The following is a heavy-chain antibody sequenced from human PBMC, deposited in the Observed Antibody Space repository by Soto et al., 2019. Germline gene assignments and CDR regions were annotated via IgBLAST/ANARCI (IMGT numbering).Heavy chain of an antibody. CDR1: GGSISSYY. Sequence: SETLSLTCTVPGGSISSYYWSWIRQPAGKGLEWIGRIYTSGSTNYNPSLKSRVTMSVDTSKNQFSLKLSSVTAADTAVYYCARGIAAAAKNWFDPWGQGTMVTVYS. CDR3: ARGIAAAAKNWFDP. V-gene: IGHV4-4*07. D-gene: IGHD6-13*01. CDR2: IYTSGST. J-gene: IGHJ5*02.